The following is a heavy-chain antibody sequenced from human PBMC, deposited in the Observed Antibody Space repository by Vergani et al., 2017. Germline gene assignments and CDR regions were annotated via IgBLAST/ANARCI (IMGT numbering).Heavy chain of an antibody. CDR1: GYTFTYRY. J-gene: IGHJ5*02. Sequence: QMQLVQSGAEVKKTGSSVQVSCKASGYTFTYRYLHWVRQAPGQALEWMGWITPFNGNTNYAQKFQDRVTITRDRSMSTAYMELSSLRSEDTAMYYCALAESSTSCINXVCITPETGSWFDPWGQGTLVTVSS. V-gene: IGHV1-45*02. D-gene: IGHD2-2*01. CDR2: ITPFNGNT. CDR3: ALAESSTSCINXVCITPETGSWFDP.